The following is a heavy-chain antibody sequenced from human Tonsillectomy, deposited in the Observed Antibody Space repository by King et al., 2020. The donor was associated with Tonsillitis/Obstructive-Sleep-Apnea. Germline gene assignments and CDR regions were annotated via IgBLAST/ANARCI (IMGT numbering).Heavy chain of an antibody. CDR3: FNGVDY. CDR2: IYPGDSDT. V-gene: IGHV5-51*01. CDR1: GYTFTSYY. D-gene: IGHD2-8*01. J-gene: IGHJ4*02. Sequence: VQLVESGAEVKKPGESLKISCKGSGYTFTSYYIAWVRQMSGKGLEWMGIIYPGDSDTRYSPSFQGQVTISVDNSITTAYLQWSSLKASDTATYYCFNGVDYWGQGTLLTVSS.